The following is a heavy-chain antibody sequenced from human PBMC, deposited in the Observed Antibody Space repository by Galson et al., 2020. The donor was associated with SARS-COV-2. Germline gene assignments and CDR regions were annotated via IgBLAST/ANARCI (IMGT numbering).Heavy chain of an antibody. CDR3: AKFQGEPIGSNYYHYMDV. Sequence: SETLSLTCTVSSGSISGYYWSWIRQPPGKGLEWIGYIHYSGSTNYNPSLKSRLTISVDTSKNQFSLKLSSVTAADTAVYYCAKFQGEPIGSNYYHYMDVWGKGTTVTVSS. CDR1: SGSISGYY. J-gene: IGHJ6*03. V-gene: IGHV4-59*01. CDR2: IHYSGST. D-gene: IGHD2-21*01.